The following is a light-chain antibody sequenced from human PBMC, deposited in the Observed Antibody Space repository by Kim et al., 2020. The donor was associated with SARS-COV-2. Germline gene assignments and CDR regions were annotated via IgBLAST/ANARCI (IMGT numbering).Light chain of an antibody. Sequence: SIAISCAGTSSEVGCYNYVSWYQQHPGKAPKLMIYDVNKRPSGVSYRFSGSKSGNTASLTISGLQAEDEADYYCSSYTTSSTYVFATGTKVTVL. CDR1: SSEVGCYNY. J-gene: IGLJ1*01. CDR3: SSYTTSSTYV. CDR2: DVN. V-gene: IGLV2-14*04.